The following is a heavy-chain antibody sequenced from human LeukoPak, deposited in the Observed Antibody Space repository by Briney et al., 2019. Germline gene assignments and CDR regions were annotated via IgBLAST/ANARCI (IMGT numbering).Heavy chain of an antibody. D-gene: IGHD1-26*01. V-gene: IGHV4-39*07. Sequence: SETLSLTCSVSGGSITSSTYYWGWIRQPPGKGLEWIATMHYTGTTFYNPSLKSRVTISVDTSKNQFSLKLSSVTAADTAVYYCARGRRGSYYPIYYFDYWGQGTLVTVSS. CDR3: ARGRRGSYYPIYYFDY. CDR2: MHYTGTT. CDR1: GGSITSSTYY. J-gene: IGHJ4*02.